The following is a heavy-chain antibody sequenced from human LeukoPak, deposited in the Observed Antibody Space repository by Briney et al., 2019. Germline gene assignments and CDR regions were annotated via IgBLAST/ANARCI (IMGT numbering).Heavy chain of an antibody. J-gene: IGHJ3*02. CDR2: IYSGGST. Sequence: GGSLRLSCAASGFTVSSNYMSWVRQAPGKGLEWVSVIYSGGSTYYADPVKGRFTISRDNSKNTLYLQMNSLRAEDTAVYYCASTVVVPAMDAFDIWGQGTMVTVSS. CDR3: ASTVVVPAMDAFDI. CDR1: GFTVSSNY. D-gene: IGHD2-2*01. V-gene: IGHV3-66*01.